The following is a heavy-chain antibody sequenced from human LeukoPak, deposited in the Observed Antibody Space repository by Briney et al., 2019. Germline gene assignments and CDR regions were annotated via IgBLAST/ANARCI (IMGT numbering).Heavy chain of an antibody. Sequence: ASVKVSCKASGYTFTSYDINWVRQATGQGLEWMGWMNPNSGNTGYAQKFQGRVTMTRNTSISTAYMELSSLRSEDTAVYYCARERGGDSSDHYYYGMDVWGQGTTVTVSS. D-gene: IGHD6-19*01. J-gene: IGHJ6*02. CDR1: GYTFTSYD. V-gene: IGHV1-8*01. CDR3: ARERGGDSSDHYYYGMDV. CDR2: MNPNSGNT.